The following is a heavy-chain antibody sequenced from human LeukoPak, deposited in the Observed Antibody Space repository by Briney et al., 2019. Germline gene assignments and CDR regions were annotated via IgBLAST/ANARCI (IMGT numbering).Heavy chain of an antibody. D-gene: IGHD3-10*01. J-gene: IGHJ5*02. CDR1: GGSISSYY. V-gene: IGHV4-59*01. CDR2: IHYSGST. CDR3: ARGSDYYGSGTQVS. Sequence: SETLSLTCTVSGGSISSYYWSWIRQPPGKGLEWIGYIHYSGSTNYNPSLKSRVTISVDRSKNQFSLKLNSVTAADTAVYYCARGSDYYGSGTQVSWGQGTLVTVSS.